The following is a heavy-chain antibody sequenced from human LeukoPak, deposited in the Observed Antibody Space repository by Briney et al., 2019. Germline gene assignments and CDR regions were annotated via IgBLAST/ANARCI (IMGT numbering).Heavy chain of an antibody. V-gene: IGHV3-48*01. D-gene: IGHD6-13*01. J-gene: IGHJ4*02. CDR3: AKGAAALFDY. CDR2: ISSSSSTI. CDR1: GFTFSSYS. Sequence: GGSLRLSCAASGFTFSSYSMNWVRQAPGKGLEWVSYISSSSSTIYYADSVKGRFTISRDNSKNTLYLQMNSLRAEDTVVYYCAKGAAALFDYWGQGTLVTVSS.